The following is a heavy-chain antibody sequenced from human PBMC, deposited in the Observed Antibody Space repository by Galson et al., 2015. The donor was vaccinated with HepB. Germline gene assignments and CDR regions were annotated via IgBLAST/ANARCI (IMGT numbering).Heavy chain of an antibody. CDR1: GFTFSSYS. CDR2: ISSSSSTI. D-gene: IGHD3-22*01. J-gene: IGHJ4*02. CDR3: ARARNYYDSSGTLDY. Sequence: SLRLSCAASGFTFSSYSMNWVRQAPGKGLEWVSYISSSSSTIYYADSVKGRFTISRDNAKNSLYLQMNSLRAEDTAVYYCARARNYYDSSGTLDYWGQGTLVTVSS. V-gene: IGHV3-48*01.